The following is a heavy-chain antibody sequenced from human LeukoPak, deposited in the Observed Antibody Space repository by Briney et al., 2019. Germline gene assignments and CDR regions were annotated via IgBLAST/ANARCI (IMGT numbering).Heavy chain of an antibody. J-gene: IGHJ6*03. V-gene: IGHV1-24*01. CDR3: ATAPLPYYYYYMDV. CDR1: GYTLTELS. Sequence: GASVKVSCKVSGYTLTELSMHWVRQSPGKGLEWMGGFDPEDGETIYAQKFQGRVTMTEDTSTDTAYMELSSLRSEDTAVYYCATAPLPYYYYYMDVWGKGTTVTVSS. CDR2: FDPEDGET.